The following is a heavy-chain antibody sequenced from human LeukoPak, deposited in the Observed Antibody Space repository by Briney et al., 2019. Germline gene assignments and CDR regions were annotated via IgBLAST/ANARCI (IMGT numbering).Heavy chain of an antibody. J-gene: IGHJ6*03. CDR2: IYYSGST. CDR1: GGSIRSSGYY. Sequence: SETLSLTCTVSGGSIRSSGYYWGWIRQPPGKGLEWIGSIYYSGSTYYNPSLKSRVTISVDTSKNQFSLKLSSVTAADTAVYYSARHLDGYNYYYYYYMDVWGKGTTVTVSS. V-gene: IGHV4-39*01. D-gene: IGHD5-24*01. CDR3: ARHLDGYNYYYYYYMDV.